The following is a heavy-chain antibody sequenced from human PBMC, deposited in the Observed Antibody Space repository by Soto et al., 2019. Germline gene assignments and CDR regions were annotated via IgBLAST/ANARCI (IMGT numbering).Heavy chain of an antibody. CDR1: GFTFSSYA. D-gene: IGHD6-19*01. V-gene: IGHV3-23*01. Sequence: EVQLLESGGGLVQPGGSLRLSCAASGFTFSSYAMSWVRQAPGKGLEWVSAISGSGGSTYYADSVKGRFTISRDNSKNTLYLQMNSLRAEDTAVYYCAKITGEQWLPRDAFDIWGQGTMVTVSS. J-gene: IGHJ3*02. CDR2: ISGSGGST. CDR3: AKITGEQWLPRDAFDI.